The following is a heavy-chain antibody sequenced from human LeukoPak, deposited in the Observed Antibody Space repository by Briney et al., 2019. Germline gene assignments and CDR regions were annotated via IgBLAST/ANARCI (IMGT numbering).Heavy chain of an antibody. V-gene: IGHV3-11*04. CDR3: VRGVRCYSHGSRFDY. CDR1: GVTLSDHY. CDR2: ISSSGDTR. D-gene: IGHD5-18*01. Sequence: GGSLRLSCAASGVTLSDHYISWIRQAPGKGLEWISGISSSGDTRYYADSVKGRFTISRDNAKNSLYLQMNSLRAEDTAMYHCVRGVRCYSHGSRFDYWGQGTLVTVSS. J-gene: IGHJ4*02.